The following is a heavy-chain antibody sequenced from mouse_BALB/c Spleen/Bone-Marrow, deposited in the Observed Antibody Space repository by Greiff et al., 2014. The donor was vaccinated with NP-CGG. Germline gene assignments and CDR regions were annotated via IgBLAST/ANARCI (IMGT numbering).Heavy chain of an antibody. Sequence: QVQLQQLGAELARPGASVKLSCKASGYNFTTHWMQWVKQRPGQGLEWIGAIYPGDGDTRYTQKFKGKATLTADKSSSTAYMQLSDLASEDSAVYYCARGDYGYHRYFDVWGAGTTVTVSS. V-gene: IGHV1-87*01. CDR1: GYNFTTHW. J-gene: IGHJ1*01. CDR2: IYPGDGDT. CDR3: ARGDYGYHRYFDV. D-gene: IGHD1-2*01.